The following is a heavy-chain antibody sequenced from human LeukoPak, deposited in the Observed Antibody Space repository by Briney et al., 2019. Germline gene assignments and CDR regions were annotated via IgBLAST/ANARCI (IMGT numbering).Heavy chain of an antibody. J-gene: IGHJ5*02. CDR2: FNETGDIP. D-gene: IGHD3-22*01. CDR3: AHTDSYYFDSGMVS. Sequence: PGGSLRLSCAASGFIFRSYAMSWVRRAPGKGLEWVAGFNETGDIPYYADSVRGRFTISRDTSEDTLYLQMNRLRAEDTAIYYCAHTDSYYFDSGMVSWGQGALVTVSS. CDR1: GFIFRSYA. V-gene: IGHV3-23*01.